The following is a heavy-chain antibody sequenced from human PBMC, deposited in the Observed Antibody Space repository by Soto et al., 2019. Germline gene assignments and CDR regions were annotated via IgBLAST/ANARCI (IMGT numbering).Heavy chain of an antibody. J-gene: IGHJ4*01. CDR1: GFTFTNAW. CDR2: IKSKTDGGTT. V-gene: IGHV3-15*07. CDR3: TTDSYSTIIIVRFDY. D-gene: IGHD3-22*01. Sequence: SLRLSCGASGFTFTNAWINWVRQAPGKGLEWVGRIKSKTDGGTTDYAEPVKGRFAISRDDSNNMVYLQMNSLKIEDTAVYYCTTDSYSTIIIVRFDYWGHGTLVTVSS.